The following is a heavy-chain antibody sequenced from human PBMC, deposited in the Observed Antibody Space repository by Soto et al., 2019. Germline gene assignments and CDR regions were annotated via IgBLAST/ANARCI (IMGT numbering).Heavy chain of an antibody. CDR1: GYTFTSYD. D-gene: IGHD4-17*01. Sequence: QVQLVQSGAEVKKPGASVKVSCKASGYTFTSYDINWVRQATGQGLEWMGWMNPNSGNTGYAQKFQGRVTMTRNTSISTAYMELSSLRSEDTAVYYCARYRLLDYGDYGYYYYGMDVWGQGTTVTVSS. CDR2: MNPNSGNT. J-gene: IGHJ6*02. CDR3: ARYRLLDYGDYGYYYYGMDV. V-gene: IGHV1-8*01.